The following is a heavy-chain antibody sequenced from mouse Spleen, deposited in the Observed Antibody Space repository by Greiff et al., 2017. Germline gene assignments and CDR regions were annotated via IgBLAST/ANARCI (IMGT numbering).Heavy chain of an antibody. J-gene: IGHJ2*01. Sequence: EVMLVESGGGLVKLGGSLKLSCAASGFTFSSYAMSWVRQTPEKRLEWVATISSGGGNTYYPDSVKGRFTISRDNAKNTLYLQMSSLKSEDTAMYYCARHTLYYFDYWGQGTTLTVSS. V-gene: IGHV5-9*01. CDR1: GFTFSSYA. CDR3: ARHTLYYFDY. CDR2: ISSGGGNT.